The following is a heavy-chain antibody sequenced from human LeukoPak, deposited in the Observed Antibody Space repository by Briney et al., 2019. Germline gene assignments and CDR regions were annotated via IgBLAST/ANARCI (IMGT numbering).Heavy chain of an antibody. CDR2: IYTSRST. D-gene: IGHD6-6*01. V-gene: IGHV4-4*09. CDR3: ARRFREYSSSSRGLPYYYYMDV. J-gene: IGHJ6*03. CDR1: GGSISSYY. Sequence: SGPTLVKPSETLSLTCTVSGGSISSYYWSWIRQPPGKGLEWIGYIYTSRSTNYNPSLKSRVTISVDTSKNQFSLKLSSVTAADTAVYYCARRFREYSSSSRGLPYYYYMDVWGKGTTVTVSS.